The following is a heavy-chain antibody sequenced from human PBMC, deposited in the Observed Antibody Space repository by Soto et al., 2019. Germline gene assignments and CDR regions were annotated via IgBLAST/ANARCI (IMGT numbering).Heavy chain of an antibody. D-gene: IGHD3-16*02. CDR3: ASSYLY. J-gene: IGHJ4*02. CDR2: IDSSGST. V-gene: IGHV4-30-4*01. CDR1: GDSISNGDYY. Sequence: SETLSLTCTVSGDSISNGDYYWSWIRQPPGRGLEWIGYIDSSGSTYYNPSLKSRLTMSVDMSKNQFSLRLTSVTAADTAVYYCASSYLYWGQGLVVTVSS.